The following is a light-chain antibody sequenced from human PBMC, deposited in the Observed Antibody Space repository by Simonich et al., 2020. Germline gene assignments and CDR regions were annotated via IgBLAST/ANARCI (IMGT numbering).Light chain of an antibody. J-gene: IGKJ2*01. CDR1: QRVLYSSNNKNY. Sequence: DIVMTQSPDSLAVSLDERATITCKSSQRVLYSSNNKNYLAWYQQKPGQPPKLLIYWASTRESGVPDRFSGSGSGTDFTLTISSLQAEDVAVYYCQQYYSTPYTFGQGSKLEIK. CDR2: WAS. CDR3: QQYYSTPYT. V-gene: IGKV4-1*01.